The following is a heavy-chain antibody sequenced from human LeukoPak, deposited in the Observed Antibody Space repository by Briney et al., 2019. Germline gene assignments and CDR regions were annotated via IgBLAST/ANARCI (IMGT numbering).Heavy chain of an antibody. CDR3: AREMDYYDSRPIDY. CDR2: ITSSSSYT. J-gene: IGHJ4*02. Sequence: GGSLRLSCAASGFTFSTYNMNWVRQAPGKGLEWVSSITSSSSYTFYADSVKGRFTISRDNAKSSLYLQMNSLRAEDTAVYYCAREMDYYDSRPIDYWGQGTLVTVSS. CDR1: GFTFSTYN. D-gene: IGHD3-22*01. V-gene: IGHV3-21*01.